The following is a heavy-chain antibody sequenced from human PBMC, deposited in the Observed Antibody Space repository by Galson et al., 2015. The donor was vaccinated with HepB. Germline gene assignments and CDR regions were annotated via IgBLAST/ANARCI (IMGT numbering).Heavy chain of an antibody. Sequence: SLRLSCAASGFTFSSYAMSWVRQAPGKGLEWVSAISGSGGSTYYADSVKGRFTISRDNSKNTLYLQMNSLRAEDTAVYYCAKDYMIVVVISTWNWFDPWGQGTLVTVSS. D-gene: IGHD3-22*01. CDR1: GFTFSSYA. CDR2: ISGSGGST. V-gene: IGHV3-23*01. CDR3: AKDYMIVVVISTWNWFDP. J-gene: IGHJ5*02.